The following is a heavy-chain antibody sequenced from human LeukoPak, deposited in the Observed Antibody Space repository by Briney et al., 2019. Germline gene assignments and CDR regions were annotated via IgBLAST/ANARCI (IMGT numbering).Heavy chain of an antibody. CDR2: ISSSGSTI. V-gene: IGHV3-11*04. CDR1: GFTFSDYY. J-gene: IGHJ5*02. Sequence: PGGSLRLSCAASGFTFSDYYMSWIRQAPGKGLEWVSYISSSGSTIYYADSVKGRFTISRDNAKNSLYLQMNSLRAEDTAVYYCARARGYSSSSPWFDPWGQGTLVTVSS. CDR3: ARARGYSSSSPWFDP. D-gene: IGHD6-6*01.